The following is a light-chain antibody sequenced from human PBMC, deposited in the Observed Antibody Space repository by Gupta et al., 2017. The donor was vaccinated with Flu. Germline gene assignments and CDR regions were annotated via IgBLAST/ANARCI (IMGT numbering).Light chain of an antibody. CDR3: SSYAGSNKWV. CDR2: DVS. V-gene: IGLV2-8*01. J-gene: IGLJ3*02. CDR1: RSVVGGTKY. Sequence: TRSVVGGTKYVSWYQPHPGEAPKLIIFDVSERPSGVPYRFSGSKSGNTASLTVSGLQAEDEAQYYCSSYAGSNKWVFGGGTEVTVL.